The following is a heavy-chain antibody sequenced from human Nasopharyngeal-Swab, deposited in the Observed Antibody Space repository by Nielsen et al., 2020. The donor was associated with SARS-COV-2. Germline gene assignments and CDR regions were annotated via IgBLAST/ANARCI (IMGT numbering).Heavy chain of an antibody. CDR2: ISSSSSTI. D-gene: IGHD1-26*01. Sequence: GGSLRLSCAASGFTFSDYYMSWIRQAPGKGLEWVSYISSSSSTIYYADSVKGRFTISRDNAKNSLYLQMNSLRDEDTAVYYCARDRSPLRGRATGDYFDYWGQGTLVTVSS. V-gene: IGHV3-11*04. J-gene: IGHJ4*02. CDR1: GFTFSDYY. CDR3: ARDRSPLRGRATGDYFDY.